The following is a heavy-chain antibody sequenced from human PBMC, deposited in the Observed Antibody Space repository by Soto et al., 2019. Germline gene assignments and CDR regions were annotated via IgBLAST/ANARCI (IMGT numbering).Heavy chain of an antibody. V-gene: IGHV3-7*01. D-gene: IGHD3-3*01. Sequence: GVLRLSCAASGFTFSSYWMSWVRQAPGKGLEWVANIKQDGSEKYYVDSVKGRFTISRDNAKNSLYLQMNSLRAEDTAAYYCARDRYSYYDFWSGSLPYYYYGMDVWGQGTTVTVSS. CDR1: GFTFSSYW. CDR3: ARDRYSYYDFWSGSLPYYYYGMDV. J-gene: IGHJ6*02. CDR2: IKQDGSEK.